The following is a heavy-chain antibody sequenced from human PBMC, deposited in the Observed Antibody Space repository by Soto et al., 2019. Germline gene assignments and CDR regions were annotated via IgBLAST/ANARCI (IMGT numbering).Heavy chain of an antibody. CDR1: GYTFTSYY. Sequence: QVQLVQSGAEVKKPGASVKVSCKASGYTFTSYYMHWVRLAPGQGLEWMGIINPDGGGTSYAQQFQGRVIMTRDTSTRTVYMEMSSLISEDTAVYYCAVGGNYLSMDVWGQGTTVTVSS. V-gene: IGHV1-46*01. D-gene: IGHD4-4*01. J-gene: IGHJ6*02. CDR2: INPDGGGT. CDR3: AVGGNYLSMDV.